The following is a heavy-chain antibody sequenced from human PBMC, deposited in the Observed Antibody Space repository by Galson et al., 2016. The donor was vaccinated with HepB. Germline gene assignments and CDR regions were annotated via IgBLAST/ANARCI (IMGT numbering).Heavy chain of an antibody. J-gene: IGHJ4*02. D-gene: IGHD3-22*01. CDR2: ISSRGITT. CDR1: GFTFSLNA. CDR3: AKDFGSTGYYQVFES. Sequence: SLRLSCAASGFTFSLNALTWVRQAPGKGLEWVSAISSRGITTFYSDSVKGRFTVSRDNSKNTLFLQMDSLRAEDTAICYCAKDFGSTGYYQVFESWGQGTLVAVSS. V-gene: IGHV3-23*01.